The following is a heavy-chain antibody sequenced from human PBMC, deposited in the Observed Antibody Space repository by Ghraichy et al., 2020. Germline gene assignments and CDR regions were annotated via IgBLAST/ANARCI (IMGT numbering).Heavy chain of an antibody. V-gene: IGHV4-59*02. D-gene: IGHD3-22*01. CDR2: IHYSGST. CDR3: SRSDKTCGYWLDP. Sequence: SQTLSLTCSISGGSVGTFYWSWIRQPPGKGLEWIGHIHYSGSTTYSTSLKSRVTISLDTSKNHFSLILNSVTAADTAVDYCSRSDKTCGYWLDPRGQGTLVTVSS. J-gene: IGHJ5*02. CDR1: GGSVGTFY.